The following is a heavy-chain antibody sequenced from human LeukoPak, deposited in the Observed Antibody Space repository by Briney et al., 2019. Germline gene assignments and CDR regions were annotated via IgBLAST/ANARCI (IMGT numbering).Heavy chain of an antibody. Sequence: GGSLRLSCAASGLTFSNYWMSWVRQAPGKGLEWVANIKKDETEKYYVDSVKGRFTISRDNAKSSLYLQMNSLRAEDTAVYYCTRLHNSGYSINWGHGTMVTVSS. D-gene: IGHD3-22*01. CDR1: GLTFSNYW. CDR2: IKKDETEK. CDR3: TRLHNSGYSIN. J-gene: IGHJ3*01. V-gene: IGHV3-7*01.